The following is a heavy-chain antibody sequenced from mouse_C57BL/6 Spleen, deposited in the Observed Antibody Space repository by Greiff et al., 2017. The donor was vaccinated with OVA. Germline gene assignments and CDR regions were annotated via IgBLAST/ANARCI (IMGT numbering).Heavy chain of an antibody. J-gene: IGHJ2*01. CDR2: INPNNGGT. D-gene: IGHD1-1*01. CDR3: ARYGTTVPDY. CDR1: GYTFTDYY. Sequence: EVQLQQSGPELVKPGASVKISCKASGYTFTDYYMNWVQQSPGKSLEWIGDINPNNGGTSYNQKFKGKATLTVDKSSSTAYMELRSLTSEDSAVYYCARYGTTVPDYWGQGTTLTVSS. V-gene: IGHV1-26*01.